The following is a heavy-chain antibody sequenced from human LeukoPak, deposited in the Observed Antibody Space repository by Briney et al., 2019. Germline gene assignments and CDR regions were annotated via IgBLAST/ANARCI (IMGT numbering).Heavy chain of an antibody. CDR2: IIPTFDSR. CDR1: GGTFRGNG. V-gene: IGHV1-69*13. Sequence: ASVKVSCKASGGTFRGNGYNWVREAPGQGLEWMGGIIPTFDSRSYAQKFQGRVTLTSDESRTTVYMELSNLTTEDTAIYYCAREANFGGNLNWLDPWGQGTLVTVSS. J-gene: IGHJ5*02. D-gene: IGHD4-23*01. CDR3: AREANFGGNLNWLDP.